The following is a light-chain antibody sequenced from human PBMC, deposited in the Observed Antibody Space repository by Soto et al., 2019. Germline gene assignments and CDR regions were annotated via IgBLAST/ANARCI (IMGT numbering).Light chain of an antibody. V-gene: IGLV2-14*01. CDR3: SSYTSSTTYV. CDR1: TSDVGAYNY. Sequence: QSALTQPASVSGSPGQSIAISCTGTTSDVGAYNYVSWYQQHPGKAPKLMIYQVSNRPSGVSNRFSGSKSGNTASLTISGLQAEDEADYYCSSYTSSTTYVFGTGPSSPS. J-gene: IGLJ1*01. CDR2: QVS.